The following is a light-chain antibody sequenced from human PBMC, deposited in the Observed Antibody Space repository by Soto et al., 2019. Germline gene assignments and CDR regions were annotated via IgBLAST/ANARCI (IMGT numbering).Light chain of an antibody. CDR3: QQYYSYPLT. Sequence: AIRMTQSPSSRSASAGDRVTITCRASQGISSYLAWYQQKPGKAPKLLIYAASTLQSGVPSRFSGSVSGTDGTLTISCLKSEDGSTYYCQQYYSYPLTFGGGTKVDIK. CDR1: QGISSY. V-gene: IGKV1-8*01. J-gene: IGKJ4*01. CDR2: AAS.